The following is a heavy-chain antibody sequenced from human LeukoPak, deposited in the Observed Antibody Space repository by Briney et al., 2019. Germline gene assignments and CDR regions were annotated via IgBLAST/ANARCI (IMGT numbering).Heavy chain of an antibody. J-gene: IGHJ4*02. D-gene: IGHD2-21*02. CDR2: ISSSSSYI. CDR3: ARDPIVVVTAGGYFDY. V-gene: IGHV3-21*01. Sequence: GGSLRLSCAASGFTSSSYSMNWVRQAPGKGLEWVSSISSSSSYIYYADSVKGRFTISRDSAKNSPYLQMNSLRAEDTAVYYCARDPIVVVTAGGYFDYWGQGTLVTVSS. CDR1: GFTSSSYS.